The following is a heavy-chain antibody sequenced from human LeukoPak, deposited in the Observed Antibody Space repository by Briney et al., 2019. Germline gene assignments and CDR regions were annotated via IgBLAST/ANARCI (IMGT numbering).Heavy chain of an antibody. V-gene: IGHV3-21*01. CDR3: ARAYCGGDCPQYFQH. D-gene: IGHD2-21*02. Sequence: GGSLRLSCAASGFTFSSYIMIWVRQAPGKGLEWVSSISSSSSYIYYADSVKGRFTISRDNAKNSLYLQMNSLRAEDTAVYYCARAYCGGDCPQYFQHWGQGTLVTVSS. J-gene: IGHJ1*01. CDR1: GFTFSSYI. CDR2: ISSSSSYI.